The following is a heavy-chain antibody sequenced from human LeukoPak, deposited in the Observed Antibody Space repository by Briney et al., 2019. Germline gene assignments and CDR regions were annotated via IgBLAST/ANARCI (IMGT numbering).Heavy chain of an antibody. D-gene: IGHD1-26*01. CDR2: ISAYNGNT. V-gene: IGHV1-18*01. CDR3: ASTEGGSYYGGYYFDY. Sequence: GASVKVSCKASGYTFTSYGISWVRQAPGQGLEWMGWISAYNGNTNYAQKLQGRVTMTTDTSTSTAYMELRSLRSDDTAVYYCASTEGGSYYGGYYFDYWGQGTLVTVSS. J-gene: IGHJ4*02. CDR1: GYTFTSYG.